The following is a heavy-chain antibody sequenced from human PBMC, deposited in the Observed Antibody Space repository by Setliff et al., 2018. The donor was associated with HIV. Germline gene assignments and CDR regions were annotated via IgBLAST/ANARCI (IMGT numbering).Heavy chain of an antibody. Sequence: PGESLKISCKGFGYSFTSYLIAWVRQTPGKGLEWMGNIHPPDSDTRYSPSCQGQVTLSVDKSISTAYLQWSSLKASDTSMYYCVRHVSSSDVFDPWGQGTLVTVSS. J-gene: IGHJ5*02. CDR1: GYSFTSYL. CDR2: IHPPDSDT. V-gene: IGHV5-51*01. CDR3: VRHVSSSDVFDP. D-gene: IGHD3-10*01.